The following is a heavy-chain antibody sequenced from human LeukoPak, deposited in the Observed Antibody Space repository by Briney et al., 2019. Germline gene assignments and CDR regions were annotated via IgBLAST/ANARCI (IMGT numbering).Heavy chain of an antibody. D-gene: IGHD2-8*02. CDR3: ARARYCTDSHCYLDY. CDR2: ISYDGSNK. J-gene: IGHJ4*02. CDR1: GFTFSSYA. Sequence: PGRSLRLSCAASGFTFSSYAMHWVRQAPGKGLEWVAVISYDGSNKYYADSVKGRFTISRDNSKNTLYLQMNSLRAEDTAVYYCARARYCTDSHCYLDYWGQGTPVTVSS. V-gene: IGHV3-30-3*01.